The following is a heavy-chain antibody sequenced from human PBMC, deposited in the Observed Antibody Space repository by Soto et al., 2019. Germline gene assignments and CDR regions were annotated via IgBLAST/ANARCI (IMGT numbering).Heavy chain of an antibody. D-gene: IGHD3-16*01. J-gene: IGHJ6*02. CDR1: NGSISSGGYS. CDR3: ARAPPGPAPRWGV. V-gene: IGHV4-30-2*01. CDR2: IYPTGKT. Sequence: TLSLTCTVSNGSISSGGYSWSWIRQTPGKGLEWIGYIYPTGKTYYNPSLKNRATLSIDTSQNQFSLQLTSVTAADTAVYYCARAPPGPAPRWGVWGHGTTVTVSS.